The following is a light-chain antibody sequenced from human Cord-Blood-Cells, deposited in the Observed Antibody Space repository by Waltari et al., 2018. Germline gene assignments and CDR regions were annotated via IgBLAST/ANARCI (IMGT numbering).Light chain of an antibody. Sequence: QSALTQPASVSGSPGQSITISCTGTSSDVGGYNYVSWYQQHPGKAPKLMIYEVSNRPSGCSNRFSGSKAGNTASRTSSGLQAEDEADYYCSSYTSSSTLGVFGGGTKLTVL. V-gene: IGLV2-14*01. J-gene: IGLJ3*02. CDR1: SSDVGGYNY. CDR2: EVS. CDR3: SSYTSSSTLGV.